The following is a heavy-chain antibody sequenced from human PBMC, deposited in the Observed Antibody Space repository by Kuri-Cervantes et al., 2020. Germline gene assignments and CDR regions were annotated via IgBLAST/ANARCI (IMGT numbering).Heavy chain of an antibody. CDR1: GFTFSSYG. V-gene: IGHV3-33*06. D-gene: IGHD2-2*01. CDR2: IWYDGSNK. J-gene: IGHJ4*02. Sequence: GESLKISCAASGFTFSSYGMHWVRQAPGKGLEWVAVIWYDGSNKYYADSVKGRFTISRDNSKNTLYLQMNSLRAEDTAVYHCAKNWGRSSAMSDYWGQGTLVTVSS. CDR3: AKNWGRSSAMSDY.